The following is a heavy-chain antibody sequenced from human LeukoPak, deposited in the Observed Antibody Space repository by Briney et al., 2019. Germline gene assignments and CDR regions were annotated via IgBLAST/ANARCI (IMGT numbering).Heavy chain of an antibody. CDR1: GGSFSGYY. CDR2: IYYSGST. J-gene: IGHJ5*02. CDR3: ARELTGYSSSWYEDWFDP. Sequence: SETLSLTCAVYGGSFSGYYWSWIRQPPGKGLEWIGYIYYSGSTNYNPSLKSRVTISVDTSKNQFSLKLSSVTAADTAVYYCARELTGYSSSWYEDWFDPWGQGTLVTVPS. D-gene: IGHD6-13*01. V-gene: IGHV4-59*12.